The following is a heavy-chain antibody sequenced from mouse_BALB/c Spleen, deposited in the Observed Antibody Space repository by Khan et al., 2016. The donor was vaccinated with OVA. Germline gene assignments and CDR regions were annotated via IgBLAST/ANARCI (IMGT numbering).Heavy chain of an antibody. Sequence: EVQLVESGPGLVKPSQSLSLTCTVTGYSITSGYAWNWIRQFPGNKLEWMGYISYSGVTSYNPSLKSRISIPRDTSKNQFFLQLNSVTTEDTATYYCARGNYYGYYFDYWGQGTTLTGSS. D-gene: IGHD1-1*01. J-gene: IGHJ2*01. V-gene: IGHV3-2*02. CDR2: ISYSGVT. CDR3: ARGNYYGYYFDY. CDR1: GYSITSGYA.